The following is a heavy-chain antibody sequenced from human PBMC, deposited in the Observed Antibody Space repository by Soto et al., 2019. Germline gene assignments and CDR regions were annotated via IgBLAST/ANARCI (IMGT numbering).Heavy chain of an antibody. Sequence: GRSLRLSCAASGFTLSGYSMNWVRQAPGKGLEWVSSISSSSSFIYYEDSVKGRFTISRDNAKNSLYLQMNSLRAEDTAVYYCARAGYSTGWFNFFDYWGQGNLVTVSS. V-gene: IGHV3-21*01. CDR1: GFTLSGYS. CDR3: ARAGYSTGWFNFFDY. D-gene: IGHD6-19*01. CDR2: ISSSSSFI. J-gene: IGHJ4*02.